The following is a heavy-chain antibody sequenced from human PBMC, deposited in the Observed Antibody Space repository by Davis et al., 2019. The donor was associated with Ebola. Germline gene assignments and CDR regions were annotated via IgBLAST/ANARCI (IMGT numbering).Heavy chain of an antibody. CDR3: AKDNRNIWSEV. Sequence: GGSLRLSCSASGFIFSTYVMSWVRQAPGKGLEWVSTYGTSADTYYADSVKGRFTISRDNSKNTLYPQMNGLRVEDTAIYYCAKDNRNIWSEVWGQGTMVTVSS. V-gene: IGHV3-23*01. D-gene: IGHD2/OR15-2a*01. CDR2: GTSADT. CDR1: GFIFSTYV. J-gene: IGHJ3*01.